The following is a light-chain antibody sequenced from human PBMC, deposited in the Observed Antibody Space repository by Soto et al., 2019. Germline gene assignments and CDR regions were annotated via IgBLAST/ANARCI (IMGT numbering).Light chain of an antibody. CDR2: AAS. J-gene: IGKJ1*01. CDR1: HGISTY. CDR3: QQSYSTPWT. Sequence: DIQMTQSPSSLSASVGDRVTITCRASHGISTYLNWYHQKPGKAPKLLIYAASSLQSGVPSRFSGSGSETDFTLTISSLQTEDFATYSCQQSYSTPWTFGQGTKVDIK. V-gene: IGKV1-39*01.